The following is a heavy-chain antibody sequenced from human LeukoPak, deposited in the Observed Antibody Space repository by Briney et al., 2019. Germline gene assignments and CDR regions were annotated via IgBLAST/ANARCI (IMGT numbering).Heavy chain of an antibody. CDR3: ARERLAMVRGVIPKEAWGWFDP. J-gene: IGHJ5*02. D-gene: IGHD3-10*01. CDR1: GVSLSSVSYC. V-gene: IGHV4-61*02. CDR2: IYFSGTT. Sequence: SQTLSLTCTVSGVSLSSVSYCWGWTRHPAGTGLEWVELIYFSGTTNNTPSLKSRPTISVHTYKNHLSLEASSLTAAHTRMYFGARERLAMVRGVIPKEAWGWFDPWGQGTLVTVSS.